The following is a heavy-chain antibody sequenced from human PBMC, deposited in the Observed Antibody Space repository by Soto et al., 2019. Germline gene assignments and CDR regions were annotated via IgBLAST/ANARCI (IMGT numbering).Heavy chain of an antibody. CDR1: GGSISSYY. D-gene: IGHD3-3*01. CDR3: ARAIVGQYDFWSGLGEYYFDY. Sequence: TSETLSLTCTVSGGSISSYYWSWIRQPPGKGLEWIGYIYYSGSTNYNPSLKSRVTISVDTSKNQFSLKLSSVTAADTAVYYCARAIVGQYDFWSGLGEYYFDYWGQGTLVTVSS. J-gene: IGHJ4*02. CDR2: IYYSGST. V-gene: IGHV4-59*01.